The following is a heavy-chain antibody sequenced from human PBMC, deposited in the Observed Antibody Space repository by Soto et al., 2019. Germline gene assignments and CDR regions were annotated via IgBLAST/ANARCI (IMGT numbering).Heavy chain of an antibody. J-gene: IGHJ4*02. V-gene: IGHV3-7*01. CDR1: GFTFSSYW. CDR3: ARDSISGRELDY. CDR2: IKQDGSEK. Sequence: EVQLVESGGGLVQPGGSLRLSCEASGFTFSSYWMSWVRQAPGKGLEWVANIKQDGSEKYYVDSVKGRFTISRDNAKNSLYLQMNSLRAEDTAVYYCARDSISGRELDYWGQGTLVTVSS. D-gene: IGHD2-15*01.